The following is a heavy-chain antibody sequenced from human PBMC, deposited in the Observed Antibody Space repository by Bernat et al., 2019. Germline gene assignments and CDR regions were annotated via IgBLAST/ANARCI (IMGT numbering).Heavy chain of an antibody. CDR3: AKDRRGYCSGGSCYSTDY. D-gene: IGHD2-15*01. CDR1: GFTFSSYA. V-gene: IGHV3-30-3*01. Sequence: QVQLVESGGGVVQPGRSLRLSCAASGFTFSSYAMHWVRQAPGKGLEWVAVISYDGSNKYYADSVKGRFTISRDNSKNTLYLQMNSLRAEDTAVYYCAKDRRGYCSGGSCYSTDYWGQGTLVTVSS. CDR2: ISYDGSNK. J-gene: IGHJ4*02.